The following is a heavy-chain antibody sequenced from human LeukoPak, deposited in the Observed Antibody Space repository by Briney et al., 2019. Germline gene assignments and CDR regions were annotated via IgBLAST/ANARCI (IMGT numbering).Heavy chain of an antibody. D-gene: IGHD1-26*01. V-gene: IGHV3-30*02. Sequence: GGSLRLSCAASGFTFSSYGMHWVRQAPGKGLEWVAFIRYDGSNKYYADSVKGRFTISRDNSKNTLYLQMNSLRAEDTAVYFCASLKWELLGGHHDAFDIWGQGTMVAVSS. CDR2: IRYDGSNK. CDR1: GFTFSSYG. J-gene: IGHJ3*02. CDR3: ASLKWELLGGHHDAFDI.